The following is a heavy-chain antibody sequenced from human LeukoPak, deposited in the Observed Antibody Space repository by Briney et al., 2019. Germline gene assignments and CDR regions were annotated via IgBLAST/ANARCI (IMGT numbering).Heavy chain of an antibody. CDR3: ASHYYDSSGPTRDY. Sequence: GSLRLSCAASGFTFSSYAMSWVRQPPGKGLEWIGEIYHSGSTNYNPSLKSRVTISVDKSKNQFSLKLSSVTAVDTAVYYCASHYYDSSGPTRDYWGQGTLVTVSS. J-gene: IGHJ4*02. CDR2: IYHSGST. V-gene: IGHV4-4*02. CDR1: GFTFSSYAM. D-gene: IGHD3-22*01.